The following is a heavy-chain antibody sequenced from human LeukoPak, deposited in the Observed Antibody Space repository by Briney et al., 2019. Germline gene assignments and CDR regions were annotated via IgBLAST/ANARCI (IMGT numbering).Heavy chain of an antibody. CDR2: IYHSGST. D-gene: IGHD3-3*01. CDR3: ARDGRIRFPVTNWFDP. V-gene: IGHV4-38-2*02. J-gene: IGHJ5*02. CDR1: GYPISSGYY. Sequence: PSETLSLTCTVSGYPISSGYYWGWIRQPPGKGLEWIASIYHSGSTYYNLSLKSRVTISVDTSKNQFSLKLSSVTAADTAVYYCARDGRIRFPVTNWFDPWGQGTLVTVSS.